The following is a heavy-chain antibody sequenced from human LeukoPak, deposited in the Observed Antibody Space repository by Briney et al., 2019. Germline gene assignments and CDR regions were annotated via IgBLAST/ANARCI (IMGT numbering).Heavy chain of an antibody. CDR1: GYTFTGYY. D-gene: IGHD3-3*01. Sequence: ASVKVSCKASGYTFTGYYMHWVRQAPGQGFEWMGWINPNSGGTNYAQKFQGRVTMTRDTSISTAYMELSRLRSDDTAVYYCARDQEVLRFLEWFHRPGSFDYWGQGTLVTVSS. CDR2: INPNSGGT. CDR3: ARDQEVLRFLEWFHRPGSFDY. V-gene: IGHV1-2*02. J-gene: IGHJ4*02.